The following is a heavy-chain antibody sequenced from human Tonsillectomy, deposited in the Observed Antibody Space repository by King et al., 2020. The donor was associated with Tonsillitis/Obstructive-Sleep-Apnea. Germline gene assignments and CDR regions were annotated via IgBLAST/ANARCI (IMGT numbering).Heavy chain of an antibody. CDR1: GGSISSGGYS. Sequence: QLQESGSGLVKPSQTLSLTCAVSGGSISSGGYSWSWIRQPPGKGLEWIGYIYHSGSTYYNPSLKSRVTISVDRSKNQFSLKLSSVTAADTAVYYCATREFRDSIGYCRAPDAFDIGGQGTMVTVSS. V-gene: IGHV4-30-2*01. CDR3: ATREFRDSIGYCRAPDAFDI. J-gene: IGHJ3*02. D-gene: IGHD3-22*01. CDR2: IYHSGST.